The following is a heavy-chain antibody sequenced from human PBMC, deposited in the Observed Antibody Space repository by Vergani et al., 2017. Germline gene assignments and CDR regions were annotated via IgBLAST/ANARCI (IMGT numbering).Heavy chain of an antibody. V-gene: IGHV3-15*07. CDR3: TTDPRYCGDGSYYWPRDHPYYGMDV. Sequence: EVQLVESGGGIVTPGGSLRLSCVASGFSFRNAWLNWVRRTPGKGLEWVGRIQSTFDRGTRDYAAAVKGRFTISRDDSKNTLVLQMNGLKTEDIGVYYCTTDPRYCGDGSYYWPRDHPYYGMDVWGQGTTVTVSS. J-gene: IGHJ6*02. D-gene: IGHD2-21*01. CDR2: IQSTFDRGTR. CDR1: GFSFRNAW.